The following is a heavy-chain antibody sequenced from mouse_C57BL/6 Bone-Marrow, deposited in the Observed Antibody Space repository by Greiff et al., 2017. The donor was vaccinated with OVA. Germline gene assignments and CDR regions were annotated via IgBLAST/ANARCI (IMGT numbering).Heavy chain of an antibody. J-gene: IGHJ2*01. CDR2: IDPEDGET. CDR1: GFNINDYY. V-gene: IGHV14-2*01. D-gene: IGHD2-3*01. CDR3: ASEDGYYYFDY. Sequence: VHVKQSGAELVKPGASVKLSCTASGFNINDYYMHWVKQRTEQGLEWIGRIDPEDGETKYAPKFKGKATLTADTSSNTAYMQLSSLTSEDTAVYYCASEDGYYYFDYWGKGTTLTVSS.